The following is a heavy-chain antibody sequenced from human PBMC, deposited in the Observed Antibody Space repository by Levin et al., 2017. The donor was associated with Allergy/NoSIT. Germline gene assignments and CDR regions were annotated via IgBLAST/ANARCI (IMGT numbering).Heavy chain of an antibody. D-gene: IGHD3-16*01. Sequence: ASVKVSCKVSGYTFSETSVHWVRQAPGKGLEWMGGFDPEQGETIYAQKFQGRVTMTEDTSAETAYVELSGLRSEDTAMYYCTRGVMVRLGGVSASCALDVWGQGTAVVVS. CDR1: GYTFSETS. CDR2: FDPEQGET. J-gene: IGHJ6*02. CDR3: TRGVMVRLGGVSASCALDV. V-gene: IGHV1-24*01.